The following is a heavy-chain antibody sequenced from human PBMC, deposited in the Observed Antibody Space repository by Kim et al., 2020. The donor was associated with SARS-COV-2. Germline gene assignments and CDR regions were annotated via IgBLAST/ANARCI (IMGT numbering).Heavy chain of an antibody. V-gene: IGHV3-23*01. CDR3: ARDLPYDY. Sequence: GGSVFYTESVKGRFTISRDNSKNTLYLQMNSLRVEDTAVYYCARDLPYDYWGQGTLVIVSS. CDR2: GGSV. J-gene: IGHJ4*02.